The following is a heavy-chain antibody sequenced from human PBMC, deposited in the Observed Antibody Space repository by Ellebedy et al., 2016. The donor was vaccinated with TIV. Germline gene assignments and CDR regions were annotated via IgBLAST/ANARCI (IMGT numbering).Heavy chain of an antibody. Sequence: SETLSLXXTVSGGSISSSACSWVRQPAGKGLEWIGRIYTGGSRNYNPSLRSRVTLSVDTSKNQFSLELTSETAADTAVYYCARDRPGLPQLGTPYYYMDVWGKGTTVTVSS. J-gene: IGHJ6*03. CDR2: IYTGGSR. CDR1: GGSISSSA. V-gene: IGHV4-4*07. D-gene: IGHD1-1*01. CDR3: ARDRPGLPQLGTPYYYMDV.